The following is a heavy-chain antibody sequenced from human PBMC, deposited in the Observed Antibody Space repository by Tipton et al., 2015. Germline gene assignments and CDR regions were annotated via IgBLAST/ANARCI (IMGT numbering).Heavy chain of an antibody. CDR2: IYSSGST. CDR1: VVSITTGDYY. V-gene: IGHV4-61*02. Sequence: TLSLTCTVSVVSITTGDYYWSWIRQPAGKGLEWIGRIYSSGSTNYNPSLKSRVTMSVDTSKNQFSLKLSSVTAADTVVYYCAREGWNSDSSGYDYWGQGTLVTVSS. CDR3: AREGWNSDSSGYDY. D-gene: IGHD3-22*01. J-gene: IGHJ4*02.